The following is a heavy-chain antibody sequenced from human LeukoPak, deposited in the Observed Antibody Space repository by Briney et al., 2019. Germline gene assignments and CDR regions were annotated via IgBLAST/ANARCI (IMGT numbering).Heavy chain of an antibody. J-gene: IGHJ4*02. CDR2: INPNSGAT. CDR1: GYTFTGYY. CDR3: ARGVAVAGVDY. V-gene: IGHV1-2*02. Sequence: ASVNVSCKASGYTFTGYYMHWVRQAPGQGLEWMGWINPNSGATNYAQKFQGRVTMTRDTSITTAYMDLTRLTSDDTAVYYCARGVAVAGVDYWGQGTLVTVSS. D-gene: IGHD6-19*01.